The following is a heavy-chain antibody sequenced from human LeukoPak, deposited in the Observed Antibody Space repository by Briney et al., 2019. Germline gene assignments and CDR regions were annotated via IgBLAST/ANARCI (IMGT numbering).Heavy chain of an antibody. D-gene: IGHD3-10*01. CDR3: AKGDGSGSPSYYYYMDV. J-gene: IGHJ6*03. CDR1: GVTFSSYG. V-gene: IGHV3-23*01. Sequence: GGSLRLSCAASGVTFSSYGMSCVREAPGKGLEEVAAISGSGGTTYYAASVTGRFTISRDNYKNTLYLQMNRLRAEDTAVYYCAKGDGSGSPSYYYYMDVWGKGTTVTISS. CDR2: ISGSGGTT.